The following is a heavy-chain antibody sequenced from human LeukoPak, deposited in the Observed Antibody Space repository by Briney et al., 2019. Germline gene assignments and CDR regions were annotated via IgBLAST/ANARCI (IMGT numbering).Heavy chain of an antibody. J-gene: IGHJ4*02. D-gene: IGHD3-10*01. CDR3: ARDKKSGESSEIDY. V-gene: IGHV3-74*03. Sequence: GGSLRLSCAASGFTFSNYWVHWVRQAPGKGLGWVSRINRDGSTTKYADSVKGRFTVSRDNAKNTLNLQMNSLRAGDTAVYYCARDKKSGESSEIDYWGQGTLVTVSS. CDR1: GFTFSNYW. CDR2: INRDGSTT.